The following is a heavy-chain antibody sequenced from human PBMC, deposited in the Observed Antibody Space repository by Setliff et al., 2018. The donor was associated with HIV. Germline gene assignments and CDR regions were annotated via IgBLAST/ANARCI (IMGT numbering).Heavy chain of an antibody. D-gene: IGHD3-22*01. CDR2: INPNNGGT. V-gene: IGHV1-2*02. Sequence: ASVKVSCKASGYTFTSDYIHWVRQAPGQGLEWMGWINPNNGGTNYAQKFQGRVTMTRDTSISTAYMELSRLRSDDTAVYYCARGMDYYDTSGYYQYYFDYWGQGTLVTVS. J-gene: IGHJ4*02. CDR1: GYTFTSDY. CDR3: ARGMDYYDTSGYYQYYFDY.